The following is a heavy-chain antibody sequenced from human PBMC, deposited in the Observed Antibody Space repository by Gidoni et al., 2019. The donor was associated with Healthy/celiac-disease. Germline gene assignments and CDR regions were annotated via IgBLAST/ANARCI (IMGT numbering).Heavy chain of an antibody. J-gene: IGHJ5*02. Sequence: QVQLQESGRGLVTPSETRSLTCPVSGGSVSSYYRSLNRQPPGKGGEWMGCIYYRGSTYYISSCNSRVTISVDTSKNQFSLKLSSVTAADTAVYYCARVAAVACTRWFDPWGQGPLVTVSS. D-gene: IGHD6-19*01. CDR3: ARVAAVACTRWFDP. CDR2: IYYRGST. V-gene: IGHV4-59*02. CDR1: GGSVSSYY.